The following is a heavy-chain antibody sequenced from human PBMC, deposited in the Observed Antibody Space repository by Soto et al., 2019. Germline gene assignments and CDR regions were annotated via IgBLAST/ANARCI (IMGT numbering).Heavy chain of an antibody. V-gene: IGHV3-11*01. Sequence: ESGGGLVYPGGSLRLSCAASGIRFSDYYMSWIRQAPGKGLEWVSYINGGDGTIYYADSVRGRFTVSRDNAKNSLYLQMNSLRAEDTAVYFCAADPTMRGYFRFDHWGQGTLVTVSS. J-gene: IGHJ5*02. CDR3: AADPTMRGYFRFDH. CDR2: INGGDGTI. CDR1: GIRFSDYY. D-gene: IGHD2-15*01.